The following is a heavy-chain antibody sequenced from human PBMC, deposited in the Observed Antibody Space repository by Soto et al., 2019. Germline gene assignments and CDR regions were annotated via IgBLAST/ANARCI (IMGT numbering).Heavy chain of an antibody. CDR3: ARAAGSDCYFDY. D-gene: IGHD3-10*01. CDR2: ISSSSGYI. Sequence: GGSLRLSCAASGFTFSSYAMNWVRQAPGKGLEWVSSISSSSGYIYYADSVKGRFTLSRDNAKNSLYLQMNSLRAEDTAVYYCARAAGSDCYFDYWGQGTLVTVSS. CDR1: GFTFSSYA. J-gene: IGHJ4*02. V-gene: IGHV3-21*06.